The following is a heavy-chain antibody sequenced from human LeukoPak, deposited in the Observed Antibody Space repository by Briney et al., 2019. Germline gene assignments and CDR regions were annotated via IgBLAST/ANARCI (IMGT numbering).Heavy chain of an antibody. CDR3: ARDDYGVFDAFDV. J-gene: IGHJ3*01. D-gene: IGHD3-16*01. CDR2: VYNSGST. Sequence: SETLSLTCTVSGGSTCSHFWTWIRQPPGKGLEWLGYVYNSGSTNYNPSLQSRVNMTLEASKNQFYLRLTSVTAADTAVYFCARDDYGVFDAFDVWGQGTVVTVSS. CDR1: GGSTCSHF. V-gene: IGHV4-59*08.